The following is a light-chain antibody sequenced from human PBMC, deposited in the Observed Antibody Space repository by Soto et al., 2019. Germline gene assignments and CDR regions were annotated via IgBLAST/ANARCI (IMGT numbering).Light chain of an antibody. V-gene: IGKV1-12*01. Sequence: DIQMTQSPSSVSASVGDRVTITCRASQDITNWLAWYQQKPGKAPKVLIYAASSLQSGVPPRFGGSGSGTDFTLTISSLQPEDFATYYCHRANSPWTLGQGTKVEIK. J-gene: IGKJ1*01. CDR2: AAS. CDR3: HRANSPWT. CDR1: QDITNW.